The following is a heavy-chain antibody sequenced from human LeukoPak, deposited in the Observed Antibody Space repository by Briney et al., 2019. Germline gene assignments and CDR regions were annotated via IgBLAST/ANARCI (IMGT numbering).Heavy chain of an antibody. CDR2: IYYSGST. D-gene: IGHD5-18*01. CDR1: SGSISGSGYF. Sequence: PSETLSLTCTVSSGSISGSGYFWNWVRQHPGKGLEWIGHIYYSGSTFYSPSLRSRITISVDTSKNQFSLELSSVTAADTAVYYCARDQGYNYRYGGSGMDVWGQGTTVIVSS. V-gene: IGHV4-31*03. J-gene: IGHJ6*02. CDR3: ARDQGYNYRYGGSGMDV.